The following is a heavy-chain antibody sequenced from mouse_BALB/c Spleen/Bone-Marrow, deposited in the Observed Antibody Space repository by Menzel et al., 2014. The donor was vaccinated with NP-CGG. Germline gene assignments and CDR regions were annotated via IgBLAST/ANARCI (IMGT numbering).Heavy chain of an antibody. Sequence: QVQLQQSGAELVKPGASVKLSCKASGYTFTNYYMYWVKQRPGQGLEWIGEINPSNGGTNFNEKFKSTATLTVDKPSSTVYMLLSSLTSEDSAVYYCTQLGRFAYWGQGTLVTVSA. CDR3: TQLGRFAY. V-gene: IGHV1S81*02. D-gene: IGHD4-1*02. CDR1: GYTFTNYY. CDR2: INPSNGGT. J-gene: IGHJ3*01.